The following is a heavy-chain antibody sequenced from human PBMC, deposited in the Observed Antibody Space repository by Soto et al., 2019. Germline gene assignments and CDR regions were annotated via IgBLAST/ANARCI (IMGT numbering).Heavy chain of an antibody. Sequence: QVQLVESGGGLVKPGGSLRLSCAASGFTFSDYYMTWIRQAPGKGLEWISYISDSSKYTNYADSVKGRFTISRDNAKNSLYLQMNSLRAEDSAVYYCARGADYVWGSYRFDYWGRGTLVTVSS. CDR1: GFTFSDYY. V-gene: IGHV3-11*05. CDR2: ISDSSKYT. J-gene: IGHJ4*02. CDR3: ARGADYVWGSYRFDY. D-gene: IGHD3-16*02.